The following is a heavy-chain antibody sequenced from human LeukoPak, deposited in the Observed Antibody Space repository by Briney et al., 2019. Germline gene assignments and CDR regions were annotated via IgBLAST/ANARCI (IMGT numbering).Heavy chain of an antibody. CDR3: ARHSGYDTYYYDSSGRGGFDP. CDR2: IYYSGST. J-gene: IGHJ5*02. Sequence: PSETVSLTCTVSGGSISSSSYYWGWIRQPPGKGLEGIGSIYYSGSTYYNPSLKSRVTISVDTSKNHFSLKLSSVTAADTAVYYCARHSGYDTYYYDSSGRGGFDPWGQGTLVTVSS. D-gene: IGHD3-22*01. V-gene: IGHV4-39*01. CDR1: GGSISSSSYY.